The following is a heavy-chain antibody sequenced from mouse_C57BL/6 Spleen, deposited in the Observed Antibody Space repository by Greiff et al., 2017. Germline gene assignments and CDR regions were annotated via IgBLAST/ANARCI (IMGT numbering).Heavy chain of an antibody. J-gene: IGHJ4*01. CDR2: IRNKANGYTT. CDR1: GFTFTDYY. Sequence: EVMLVESGGGLVQPGGSLSLSCAASGFTFTDYYMSWVRQPPGKALEWLGFIRNKANGYTTEYSASVKGRFTISRDNSQSILYLQMNALRAEDSATYYCASPDYYGSSDYAMDYWGQGTSVTVSS. V-gene: IGHV7-3*01. D-gene: IGHD1-1*01. CDR3: ASPDYYGSSDYAMDY.